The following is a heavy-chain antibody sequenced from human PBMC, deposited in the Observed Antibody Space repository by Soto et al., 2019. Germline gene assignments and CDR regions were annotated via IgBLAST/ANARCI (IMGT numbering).Heavy chain of an antibody. CDR2: INHSGST. J-gene: IGHJ4*02. D-gene: IGHD2-2*01. V-gene: IGHV4-34*01. Sequence: SETLSLTCAVYGGSFSGYYWSWIRQPPGKGLEWIGEINHSGSTNYNPSLKSRVTISVDTSKNQFSLKLSSVTAADTAVYYCARGRHVVVPAANFDYWGQGTLVTVSS. CDR1: GGSFSGYY. CDR3: ARGRHVVVPAANFDY.